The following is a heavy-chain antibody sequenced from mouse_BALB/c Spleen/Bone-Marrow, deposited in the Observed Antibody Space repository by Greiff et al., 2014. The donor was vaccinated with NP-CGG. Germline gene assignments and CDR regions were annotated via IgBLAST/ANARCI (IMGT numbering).Heavy chain of an antibody. J-gene: IGHJ3*01. CDR2: INPYNGDT. CDR1: GYLFTDYF. CDR3: PSYGNDY. D-gene: IGHD2-2*01. V-gene: IGHV1-37*01. Sequence: VQLQQSGPELVKRGASVKISCKAYGYLFTDYFMNWVKQSHGKSLEWIGRINPYNGDTFYNQKFKGKATLTGDKSSSTAHMDSLILTSEDAAVYYCPSYGNDYWGQGTPVTVSA.